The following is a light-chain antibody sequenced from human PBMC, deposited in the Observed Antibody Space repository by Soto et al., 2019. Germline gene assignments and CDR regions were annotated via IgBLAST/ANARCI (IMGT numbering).Light chain of an antibody. CDR3: QKYNSYPIT. CDR1: QGISHY. J-gene: IGKJ5*01. CDR2: AAS. V-gene: IGKV1-16*02. Sequence: EIQMTQSPYSMYASVGDRVKINCRASQGISHYLAWFQQKPGKAPKSLIYAASSLQSGVPSKFSGSGSGTDFTLTISSLQPEDFATYYCQKYNSYPITCGKGQRRAIK.